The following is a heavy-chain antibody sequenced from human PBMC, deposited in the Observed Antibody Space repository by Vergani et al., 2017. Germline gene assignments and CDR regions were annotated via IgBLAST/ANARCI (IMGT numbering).Heavy chain of an antibody. CDR1: FDSIRNLY. J-gene: IGHJ6*03. CDR2: IHYSENT. D-gene: IGHD2-2*02. V-gene: IGHV4-59*11. Sequence: QVQLQESGPGLVKSSETLSLTCSVSFDSIRNLYCNWIRQPPGKGLEWIGSIHYSENTNYNPSLKTRVTISVDTSKNQFSLTLTSVTAADTAVYYCARIPSIDCSSTSCYTVFNYYYYYYMDVWGKGTTVTVSS. CDR3: ARIPSIDCSSTSCYTVFNYYYYYYMDV.